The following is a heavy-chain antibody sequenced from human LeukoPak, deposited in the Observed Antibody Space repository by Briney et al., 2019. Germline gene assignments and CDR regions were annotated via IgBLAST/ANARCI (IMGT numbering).Heavy chain of an antibody. CDR1: GFTFSSYA. CDR3: AKGSALGYRVPGY. Sequence: GGSLRLSCAASGFTFSSYAMHWARQAPGKGLEWVAVISYDGSNKYYADSVKGRFTISRDNSKNTLYLQMNSLRAEDTAVYYCAKGSALGYRVPGYWGQGTLVTVSS. V-gene: IGHV3-30*04. D-gene: IGHD5-18*01. J-gene: IGHJ4*02. CDR2: ISYDGSNK.